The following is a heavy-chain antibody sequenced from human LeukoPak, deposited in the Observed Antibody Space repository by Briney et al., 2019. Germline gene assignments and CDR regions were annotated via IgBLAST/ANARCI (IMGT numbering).Heavy chain of an antibody. CDR1: GGSFSGYY. Sequence: PSETLSLTCAVYGGSFSGYYWNWIRQPPGKALEWLMEINHSGRTIYNPSLKSRVTISVDTSKNQFSLKLSSVTAADTAVYYCARTTSLLRPFDYWGQGTLVTVSS. V-gene: IGHV4-34*01. D-gene: IGHD4-17*01. J-gene: IGHJ4*02. CDR2: INHSGRT. CDR3: ARTTSLLRPFDY.